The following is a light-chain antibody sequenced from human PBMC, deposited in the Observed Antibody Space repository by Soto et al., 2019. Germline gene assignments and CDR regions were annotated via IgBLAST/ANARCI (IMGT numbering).Light chain of an antibody. CDR3: QQYGSSPPLT. V-gene: IGKV3-20*01. J-gene: IGKJ4*01. CDR1: QSVSSSF. CDR2: GAS. Sequence: EFVLTQSPSTLSLSPGERATLSCRASQSVSSSFLAWYQQKPGQAPRILIYGASTRATGIPDRFSGSGSGTDFTLTISRLEPEDFAVYYCQQYGSSPPLTFGGGTKVEIK.